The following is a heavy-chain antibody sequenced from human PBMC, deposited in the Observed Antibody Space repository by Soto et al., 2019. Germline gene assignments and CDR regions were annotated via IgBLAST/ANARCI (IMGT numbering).Heavy chain of an antibody. Sequence: EVQLLESGGGLVQPGGSLRLSCAASGFTFSSYAMTWVRQAPGKGLEWVSTISGSGGSTYYADSVKGRFTISRDNSRDTMYRQMNSLSAEDTDVYYCAEGPGYIYCYPTFDYWGQGTLVTVSS. CDR2: ISGSGGST. V-gene: IGHV3-23*01. CDR3: AEGPGYIYCYPTFDY. D-gene: IGHD5-18*01. J-gene: IGHJ4*02. CDR1: GFTFSSYA.